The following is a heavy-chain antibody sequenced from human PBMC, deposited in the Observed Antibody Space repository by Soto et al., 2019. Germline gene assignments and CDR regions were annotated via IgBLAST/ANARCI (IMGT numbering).Heavy chain of an antibody. CDR1: GFTFADYA. J-gene: IGHJ4*02. V-gene: IGHV3-9*01. CDR2: ISWNSGSI. CDR3: AKFINGGSFDY. D-gene: IGHD2-15*01. Sequence: EVQLVESGGGLVQPGRSLRLSCAASGFTFADYAMHWVRQAPGKGLEWVSGISWNSGSIGYADSLKSRFTISRDNAKNSLYLQMNSLRAEDTALYYCAKFINGGSFDYWGQGTMVTVSS.